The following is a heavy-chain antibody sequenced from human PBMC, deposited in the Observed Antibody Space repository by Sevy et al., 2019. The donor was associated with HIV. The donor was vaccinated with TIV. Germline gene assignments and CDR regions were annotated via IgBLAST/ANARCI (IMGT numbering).Heavy chain of an antibody. J-gene: IGHJ4*02. CDR1: GFTFSSYA. CDR2: ISGSGGST. Sequence: GGSLRLSCAASGFTFSSYAMSWVRQAPGKGLEWVSAISGSGGSTYYADSVKGRFNISRDKSKNTLYLQMNSLRAEDTAVYYCAKVAASDYYDSSGYYFFDYWGQGTLVTVSS. CDR3: AKVAASDYYDSSGYYFFDY. D-gene: IGHD3-22*01. V-gene: IGHV3-23*01.